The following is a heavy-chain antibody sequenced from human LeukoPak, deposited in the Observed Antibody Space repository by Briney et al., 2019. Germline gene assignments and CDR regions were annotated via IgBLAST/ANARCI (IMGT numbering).Heavy chain of an antibody. Sequence: TGGSLRLSCAASGFTVSSNYMSWVRQAPGKGLEWVSYISSSGSTIYYADSVKGRFTISRDNAKNSLYLQMNSLRAEDTAVYYCARDLRWLRPFDYWGQGTLVTVSS. CDR2: ISSSGSTI. CDR3: ARDLRWLRPFDY. J-gene: IGHJ4*02. D-gene: IGHD5-12*01. CDR1: GFTVSSNY. V-gene: IGHV3-11*01.